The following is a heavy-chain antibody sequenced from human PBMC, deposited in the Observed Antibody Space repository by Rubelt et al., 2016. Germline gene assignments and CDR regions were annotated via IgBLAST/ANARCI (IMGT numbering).Heavy chain of an antibody. CDR1: GYTFTSYG. V-gene: IGHV1-18*01. D-gene: IGHD4-17*01. J-gene: IGHJ4*02. Sequence: QVQLVQSGAEVKKPGASVKVSCKASGYTFTSYGISWVRQAPGQGLEWMGWISAYNGNPNYAQKPQGRVTMTTDTSASTAYMVLRSLRSDDTAVYYCARDPYGDRHHDYWGQGTLVTVSS. CDR2: ISAYNGNP. CDR3: ARDPYGDRHHDY.